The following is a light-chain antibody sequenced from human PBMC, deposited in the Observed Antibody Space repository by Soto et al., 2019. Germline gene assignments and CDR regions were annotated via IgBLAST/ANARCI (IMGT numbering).Light chain of an antibody. J-gene: IGKJ1*01. CDR2: GVS. V-gene: IGKV3-20*01. Sequence: EIVLTQSPGTLSLSPGERATLSCRASQSVNTKYLAWYQQKPGQAPRLLISGVSSRATGIPDRFSGSGSGTDFILTISRLEPEDFAVYYCQYYGTSPQTFGQGTKVDIK. CDR1: QSVNTKY. CDR3: QYYGTSPQT.